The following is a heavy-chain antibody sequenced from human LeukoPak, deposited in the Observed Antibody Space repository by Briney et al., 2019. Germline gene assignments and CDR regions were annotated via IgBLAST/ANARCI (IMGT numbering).Heavy chain of an antibody. J-gene: IGHJ4*02. CDR2: ISGSGGST. CDR3: AKRGINYDYDSSGYVDY. CDR1: GFTFSSYA. Sequence: GGSLSLSCAASGFTFSSYAMSWVRQAPGKGLEWVSAISGSGGSTYYADSVKGRFTISRDNSKNTLYLQMNSLRAEDTAVYYCAKRGINYDYDSSGYVDYWGEGTLVTVSS. V-gene: IGHV3-23*01. D-gene: IGHD3-22*01.